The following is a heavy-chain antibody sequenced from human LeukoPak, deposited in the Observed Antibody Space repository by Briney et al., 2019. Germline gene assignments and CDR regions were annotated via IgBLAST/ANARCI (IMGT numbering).Heavy chain of an antibody. CDR2: INTDGSST. J-gene: IGHJ4*02. V-gene: IGHV3-74*01. Sequence: GGSLRLSCAASGFTFSSYCMHWVRQAPGKGLVWVSRINTDGSSTSYADSVKGRFTISRDNAKNTLYLQMNSLRAEDTAVYYCARAGALSSSTSKLLPDYWGQGTLVTVSS. CDR3: ARAGALSSSTSKLLPDY. D-gene: IGHD2-2*01. CDR1: GFTFSSYC.